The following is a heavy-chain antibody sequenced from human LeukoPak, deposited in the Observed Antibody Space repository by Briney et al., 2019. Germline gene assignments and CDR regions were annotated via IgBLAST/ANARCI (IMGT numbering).Heavy chain of an antibody. CDR2: INPNSGGT. Sequence: GASVKVSCKASGYTFTGNYMYWVRQAPGQGLEWMGWINPNSGGTNYAQKFQGRVTMTRDTSISTAYMELIRLTSDDTAVYYCARLQFDSSGYSLNYWGQGTLVTVSS. CDR3: ARLQFDSSGYSLNY. D-gene: IGHD3-22*01. CDR1: GYTFTGNY. J-gene: IGHJ4*02. V-gene: IGHV1-2*02.